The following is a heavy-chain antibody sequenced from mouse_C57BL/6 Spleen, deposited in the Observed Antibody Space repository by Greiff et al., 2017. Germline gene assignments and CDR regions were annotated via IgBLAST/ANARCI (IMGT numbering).Heavy chain of an antibody. CDR1: GFSLTSYG. Sequence: QVQLKQSGPGLVQPSQSLSITCTVSGFSLTSYGVHWVRQSPGKGLEWLGVIWSGGSTDCNAAFISRLSISKDNSKSQVFFKMNSLQADDTAIYYCARAYGKGYFDVWGTGTTVTVSS. D-gene: IGHD2-1*01. CDR3: ARAYGKGYFDV. CDR2: IWSGGST. J-gene: IGHJ1*03. V-gene: IGHV2-2*01.